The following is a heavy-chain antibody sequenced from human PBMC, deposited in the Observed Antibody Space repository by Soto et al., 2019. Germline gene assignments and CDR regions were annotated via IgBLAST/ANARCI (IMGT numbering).Heavy chain of an antibody. J-gene: IGHJ4*02. Sequence: QVQLVESGGGVVQPGRSLRVSCAASGFTFSNYAMHWVRQAPGKGLEWVAVVSYDGSKQFYADSVEGRFTISRDSSKCTLYLHMDNLRDEDTAVYYCARDRVYYYDNSGYYNFDYWGQGTLVTVSS. CDR2: VSYDGSKQ. CDR3: ARDRVYYYDNSGYYNFDY. V-gene: IGHV3-30-3*01. D-gene: IGHD3-22*01. CDR1: GFTFSNYA.